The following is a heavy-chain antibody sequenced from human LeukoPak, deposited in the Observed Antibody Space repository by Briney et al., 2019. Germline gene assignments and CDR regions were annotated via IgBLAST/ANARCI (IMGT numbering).Heavy chain of an antibody. D-gene: IGHD6-19*01. V-gene: IGHV5-51*01. CDR2: IYPGDSNT. CDR1: GYSFTSYW. Sequence: GESLKISCKGSGYSFTSYWIGWVRQMPGKGLEWMGIIYPGDSNTRYSPSFQGQVTISADKSINTAYLQWRSLKASDTAMYYCARVMAVASTRPFDYWGQGTLVTVSS. J-gene: IGHJ4*02. CDR3: ARVMAVASTRPFDY.